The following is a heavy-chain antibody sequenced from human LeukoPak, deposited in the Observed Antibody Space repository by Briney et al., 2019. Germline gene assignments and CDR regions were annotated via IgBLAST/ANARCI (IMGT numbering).Heavy chain of an antibody. Sequence: GGSLRLSCAASRITFSSYAMSWVRQAPGRGLEWVSTIGGSGGSTYYADSVKGRFTISRDNSKNTPYLQLNSLRAEDTAVYYCASAVPAAIWGQGTLVTVSS. D-gene: IGHD2-2*01. V-gene: IGHV3-23*01. CDR2: IGGSGGST. CDR3: ASAVPAAI. J-gene: IGHJ4*02. CDR1: RITFSSYA.